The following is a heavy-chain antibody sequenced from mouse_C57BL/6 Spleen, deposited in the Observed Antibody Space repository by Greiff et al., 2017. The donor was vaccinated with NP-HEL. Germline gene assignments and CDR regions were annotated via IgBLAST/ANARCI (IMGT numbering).Heavy chain of an antibody. CDR2: IDPETGGT. CDR3: TPITAVVAPYYAMDY. CDR1: GYTFADYE. V-gene: IGHV1-15*01. Sequence: QVHVQQSGAELVRPGASVTLSCKASGYTFADYEMHWVKQTPVHGLEWIGAIDPETGGTAYNQKFKGKAILTADKSSSTAYMELRSLTSEDSAVYYCTPITAVVAPYYAMDYWGQGTTVTVSS. J-gene: IGHJ4*01. D-gene: IGHD1-1*01.